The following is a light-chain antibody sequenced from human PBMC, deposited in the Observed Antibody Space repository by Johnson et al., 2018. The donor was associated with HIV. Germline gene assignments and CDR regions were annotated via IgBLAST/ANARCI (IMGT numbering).Light chain of an antibody. CDR2: KDN. J-gene: IGLJ1*01. Sequence: QSVLTQPPSASGTPGQSVTISCSGSSSTVGNNFVSWYQVLPGTAPKLLIYKDNERPSGIPDRFSGSKSGTSATLGINGLHTGDEADYYCGTWDTSLSTGGVFGTGTKVTVL. CDR1: SSTVGNNF. V-gene: IGLV1-51*02. CDR3: GTWDTSLSTGGV.